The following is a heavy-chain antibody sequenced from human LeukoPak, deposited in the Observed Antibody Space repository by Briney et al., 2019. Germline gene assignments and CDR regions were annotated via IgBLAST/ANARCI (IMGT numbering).Heavy chain of an antibody. J-gene: IGHJ4*02. CDR2: IIPILGIA. D-gene: IGHD6-19*01. Sequence: ASVQGSCKASGGTFSSYTISWVRQPPGQGLEWMGRIIPILGIANYAQKFQGRVTITADKSTSTAYMELSSLRSEDTAVYYCARAEKAVAGTAVDYWGQGTLVTVSS. CDR1: GGTFSSYT. CDR3: ARAEKAVAGTAVDY. V-gene: IGHV1-69*02.